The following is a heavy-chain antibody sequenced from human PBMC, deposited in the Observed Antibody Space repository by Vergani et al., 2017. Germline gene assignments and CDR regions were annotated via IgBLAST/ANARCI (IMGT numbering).Heavy chain of an antibody. D-gene: IGHD1-1*01. CDR2: ISTSGST. CDR3: ARHGTAGTARD. J-gene: IGHJ4*02. V-gene: IGHV4-61*02. CDR1: GGSISSGPPY. Sequence: QVQLQESGPGLVRPSQTLSLTCTVSGGSISSGPPYWTWIRQPAGKGLEWIGRISTSGSTNYNPSLKSRVTMSVDTSKNQFSLKLSSVTAADAAVYYCARHGTAGTARDGGQGTLVAVSS.